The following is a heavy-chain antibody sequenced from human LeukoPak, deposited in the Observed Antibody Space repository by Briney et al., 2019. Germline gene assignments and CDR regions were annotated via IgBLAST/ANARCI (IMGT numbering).Heavy chain of an antibody. Sequence: PSETLSLTCTVSGDSFSGISCYWSWIRQPPGKGLEWIGYIYYSGSTDYNPSLKSRVTISVDTSKNQFSLKLSSVTAADTAVYYCARAAAGRYIDYWGQGTLVTVSS. CDR1: GDSFSGISCY. CDR2: IYYSGST. CDR3: ARAAAGRYIDY. J-gene: IGHJ4*02. D-gene: IGHD2-15*01. V-gene: IGHV4-61*01.